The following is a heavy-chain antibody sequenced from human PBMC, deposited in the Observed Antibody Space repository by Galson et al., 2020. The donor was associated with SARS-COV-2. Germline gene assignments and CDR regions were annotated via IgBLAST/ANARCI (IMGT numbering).Heavy chain of an antibody. V-gene: IGHV4-39*07. J-gene: IGHJ4*02. D-gene: IGHD3-3*01. CDR1: GGSISSSSYY. CDR3: ARVKRITMFGVVSIEGPFDY. CDR2: IYYSGST. Sequence: ETLSLTCTVSGGSISSSSYYWGWIRQPPGKGLEWIGSIYYSGSTYYNPSLKSRVTISVDTSKNLFSLKLSSVTAADTAVYYCARVKRITMFGVVSIEGPFDYWGEGTLVTVSS.